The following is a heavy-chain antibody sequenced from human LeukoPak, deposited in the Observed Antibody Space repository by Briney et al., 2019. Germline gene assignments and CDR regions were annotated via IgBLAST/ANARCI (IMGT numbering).Heavy chain of an antibody. V-gene: IGHV1-2*02. J-gene: IGHJ5*02. Sequence: GASVKVSSKASRYTFTGYYIHWMRQAPGQGLEWMGWINPDSGGTKYAQNFQGRVAMTRDTSISTAYTELSSLRFDDTAVYYCARDWIGRSTWNWFDPWGQGTLVTVSS. CDR3: ARDWIGRSTWNWFDP. D-gene: IGHD6-13*01. CDR1: RYTFTGYY. CDR2: INPDSGGT.